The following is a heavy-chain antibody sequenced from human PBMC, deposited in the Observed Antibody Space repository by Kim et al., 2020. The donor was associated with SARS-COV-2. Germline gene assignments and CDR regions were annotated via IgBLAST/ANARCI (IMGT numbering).Heavy chain of an antibody. Sequence: GGSLRLSCAASGFTFSSHWMSWVRQAPGKGLEWVANIKQDGSEKYYVDSVKGRFTISRDNAKNSLYLQMNSLRAEDTAVYYCAGIAGIRSFDIWGQGTMVTVSS. CDR1: GFTFSSHW. J-gene: IGHJ3*02. CDR2: IKQDGSEK. D-gene: IGHD6-13*01. CDR3: AGIAGIRSFDI. V-gene: IGHV3-7*01.